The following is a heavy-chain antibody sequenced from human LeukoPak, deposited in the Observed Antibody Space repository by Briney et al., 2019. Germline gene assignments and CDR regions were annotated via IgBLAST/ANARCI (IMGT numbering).Heavy chain of an antibody. Sequence: GGSLRLSCAASGFTFSNYWMHWVRHAPGKGLVWVSRINSDGTSTTYADSVKGRFTISRDNAKNTLSLQMNSLRAEDTAVYYCARGLSGYSSSLGYWGQGTLVSVSS. J-gene: IGHJ4*02. D-gene: IGHD6-6*01. CDR2: INSDGTST. CDR3: ARGLSGYSSSLGY. V-gene: IGHV3-74*01. CDR1: GFTFSNYW.